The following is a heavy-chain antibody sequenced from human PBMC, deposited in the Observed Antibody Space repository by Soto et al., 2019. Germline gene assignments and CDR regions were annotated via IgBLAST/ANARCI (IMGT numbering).Heavy chain of an antibody. CDR2: ISYDGSNK. CDR1: GFIFNTYV. D-gene: IGHD2-2*01. CDR3: AQGQHRSTTSCYFYVYGMDV. V-gene: IGHV3-30*18. Sequence: HPGGSLRLSCAASGFIFNTYVMHWVRQAPGKGLEWVAVISYDGSNKYYAGSVKGRLTISRDNSKNTLYLQMNSLRAEDTAVYYCAQGQHRSTTSCYFYVYGMDVWGQGTKVTVPS. J-gene: IGHJ6*02.